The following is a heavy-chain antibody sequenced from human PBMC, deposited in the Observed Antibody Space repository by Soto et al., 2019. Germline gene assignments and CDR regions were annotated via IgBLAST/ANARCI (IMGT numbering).Heavy chain of an antibody. V-gene: IGHV3-30*18. CDR3: AKDTAKGSGSYRYFDY. J-gene: IGHJ4*02. Sequence: QVQLVESGGGVVQPGRSLRLSCAASGFAFSSYGMHWVRQAPGKGLEWVAVISYDGSNKYYADSVKGRFTISRDNSKNTLYLQMNSLRAEDTAVYYCAKDTAKGSGSYRYFDYWGQGTLVTVSS. CDR1: GFAFSSYG. CDR2: ISYDGSNK. D-gene: IGHD3-10*01.